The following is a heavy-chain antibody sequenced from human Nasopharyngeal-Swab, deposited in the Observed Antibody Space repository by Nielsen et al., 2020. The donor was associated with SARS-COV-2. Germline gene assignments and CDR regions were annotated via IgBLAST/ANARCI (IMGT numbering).Heavy chain of an antibody. CDR1: GFTFSSYA. CDR3: ARDLGDV. J-gene: IGHJ6*04. V-gene: IGHV3-30-3*01. Sequence: GGSLRLSCAASGFTFSSYAMHWVRQAPGKGLEWVAVISYDGSNKYYADSVKGRFTISRDNSKNTLYLQMNSLGAEDTAVYYCARDLGDVWGKGTTVTVSS. CDR2: ISYDGSNK.